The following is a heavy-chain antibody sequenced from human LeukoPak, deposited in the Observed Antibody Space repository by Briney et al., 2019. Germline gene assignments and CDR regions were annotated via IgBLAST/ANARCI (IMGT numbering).Heavy chain of an antibody. CDR1: GFTFSSYS. D-gene: IGHD3-10*01. Sequence: PGGSLRLSCAASGFTFSSYSMNWVRQAPGKGLEWVSSISSSSSYIYYADSVKGRFTISRDNAKNSLYLQMNSLRAEDTAVYYCARDMVRGVIISSYWGQGTLVTVSS. CDR2: ISSSSSYI. J-gene: IGHJ4*02. V-gene: IGHV3-21*01. CDR3: ARDMVRGVIISSY.